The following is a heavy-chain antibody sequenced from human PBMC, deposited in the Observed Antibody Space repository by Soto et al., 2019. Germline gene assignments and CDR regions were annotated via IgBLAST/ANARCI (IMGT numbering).Heavy chain of an antibody. CDR3: ARHSSSWYYFDY. CDR1: GYTFTSYD. J-gene: IGHJ4*02. V-gene: IGHV1-8*01. CDR2: MNPNIGNT. Sequence: ASVKVSCKASGYTFTSYDMNWVRQATGQGLEWMGWMNPNIGNTGYAQKFQGRVTITADESTSTAYMELGSLRSEDTAVYYCARHSSSWYYFDYWGQRTLVTVSS. D-gene: IGHD6-13*01.